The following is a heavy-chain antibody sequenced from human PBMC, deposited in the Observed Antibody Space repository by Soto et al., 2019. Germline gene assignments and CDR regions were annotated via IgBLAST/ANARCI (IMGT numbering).Heavy chain of an antibody. CDR3: AGRVYCSYDYYYYYYMNV. D-gene: IGHD2-15*01. CDR1: GYTFTSYD. CDR2: MNPNSGNT. Sequence: ASVKVSCKASGYTFTSYDINWVRQATGQGLEWMGWMNPNSGNTGYAQKFQGRVTMTRNTSISTAYMELSSLRSEDTAEYYCAGRVYCSYDYYYYYYMNVWGKGTTFTFSS. V-gene: IGHV1-8*01. J-gene: IGHJ6*03.